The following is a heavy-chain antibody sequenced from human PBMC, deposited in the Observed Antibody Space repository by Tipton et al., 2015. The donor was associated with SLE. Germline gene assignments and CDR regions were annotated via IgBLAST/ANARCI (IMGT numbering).Heavy chain of an antibody. D-gene: IGHD3-9*01. CDR1: GGSVSSDY. V-gene: IGHV4-59*02. CDR2: IYYTGDT. J-gene: IGHJ3*01. Sequence: TLSLTCTVSGGSVSSDYWSWIRQPPGKGLEWIGYIYYTGDTNYNPSLRSRVTISLDTSKNQFSLQLSSVTAADTALYYCVSSGYPLGSFDVWGQGTMVTVS. CDR3: VSSGYPLGSFDV.